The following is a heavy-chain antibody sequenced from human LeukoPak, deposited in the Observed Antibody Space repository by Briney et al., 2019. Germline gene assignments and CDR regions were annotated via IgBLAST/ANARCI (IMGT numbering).Heavy chain of an antibody. J-gene: IGHJ5*02. V-gene: IGHV4-30-4*01. CDR1: GGSVTSADYY. CDR3: ARGFWSGYYNSNWFDP. CDR2: IYHSGST. Sequence: SETLSLTCSVSGGSVTSADYYWTWIRQSPVKGLEWIGYIYHSGSTYYNPSLKSRLTISLDTSKNQFSLKLSSVTAADTAVYYCARGFWSGYYNSNWFDPWGQGTLVTVSS. D-gene: IGHD3-3*01.